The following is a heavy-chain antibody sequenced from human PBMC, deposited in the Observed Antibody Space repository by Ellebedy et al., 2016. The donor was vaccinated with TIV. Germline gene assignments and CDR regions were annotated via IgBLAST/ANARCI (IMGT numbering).Heavy chain of an antibody. CDR2: IWYDGSNK. J-gene: IGHJ3*02. D-gene: IGHD2-15*01. CDR3: ASGDSTPWRRDAFDI. V-gene: IGHV3-33*08. Sequence: GGSLRLSCAASGFTFSSYGMHWVRQAPGKGLEWVAVIWYDGSNKYYADSVKGRFTISRDNSKNTLYLQMNSLRAEDTAVYYCASGDSTPWRRDAFDIWGQGTMVTVSS. CDR1: GFTFSSYG.